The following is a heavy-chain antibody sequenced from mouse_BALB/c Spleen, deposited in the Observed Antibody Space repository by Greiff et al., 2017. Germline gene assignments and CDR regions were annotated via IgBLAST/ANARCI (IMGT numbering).Heavy chain of an antibody. CDR3: ARSYGYDYAMDY. D-gene: IGHD2-2*01. CDR2: INPYNGDT. Sequence: VQLQQSGPELVKPGASVKISCKASGYSFTGYFMNWVMQSHGKSLEWIGRINPYNGDTFYNQKFKGKATLTVDKSSSTAHMELRSLASEDSAVYYCARSYGYDYAMDYWGQGTSVTVSS. CDR1: GYSFTGYF. J-gene: IGHJ4*01. V-gene: IGHV1-20*02.